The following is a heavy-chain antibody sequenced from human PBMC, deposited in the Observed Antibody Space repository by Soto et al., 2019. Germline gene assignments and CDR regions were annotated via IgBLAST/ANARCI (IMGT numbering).Heavy chain of an antibody. Sequence: ASVKVSCKASGNTFTRYRISWVRQATRQGLEWMGWISAYNGNTNYAQKLQGRVTMTTDTSTSTAYMELRSLRSDDTAVYYCARVLGYCSSTSCYGWFDPWGQGTLVTVSS. D-gene: IGHD2-2*01. CDR3: ARVLGYCSSTSCYGWFDP. J-gene: IGHJ5*02. CDR2: ISAYNGNT. V-gene: IGHV1-18*01. CDR1: GNTFTRYR.